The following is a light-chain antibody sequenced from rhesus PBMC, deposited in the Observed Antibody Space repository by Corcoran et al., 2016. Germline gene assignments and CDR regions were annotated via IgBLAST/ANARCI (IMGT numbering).Light chain of an antibody. CDR1: QDINNY. J-gene: IGKJ2*01. CDR3: QQYNNIPYS. Sequence: DIQMTQSPSSLSASVGDRVTITCRASQDINNYLRWYQQIPGKAPKPLIYSASSLETGVPSRVRGTRSGTDYALTITTLQPEDVATYYCQQYNNIPYSFGQGTKVEIK. V-gene: IGKV1-66*01. CDR2: SAS.